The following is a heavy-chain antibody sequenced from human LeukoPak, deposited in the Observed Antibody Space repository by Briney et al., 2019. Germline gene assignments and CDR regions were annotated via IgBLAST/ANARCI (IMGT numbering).Heavy chain of an antibody. CDR2: IYYSGST. D-gene: IGHD2-15*01. Sequence: PSETLSLTCTVSGGSISSYYWSWIRQPPGKGLEWIGYIYYSGSTNYNPSLKSRVTISVDTSKNQFSLKLSSVTAADTAVYYCASYSGGTMKPFDYWGQGTLVTVSS. J-gene: IGHJ4*02. CDR3: ASYSGGTMKPFDY. CDR1: GGSISSYY. V-gene: IGHV4-59*01.